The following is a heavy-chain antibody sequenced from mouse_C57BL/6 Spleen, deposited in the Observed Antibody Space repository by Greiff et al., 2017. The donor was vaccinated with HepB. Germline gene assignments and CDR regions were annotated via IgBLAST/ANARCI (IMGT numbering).Heavy chain of an antibody. CDR2: IYPGDGDT. J-gene: IGHJ3*01. CDR3: ARQDYDYDQAAWFAY. CDR1: GYAFSSSW. Sequence: VQLQQSGPELVKPGASVKISCKASGYAFSSSWMNWVKQRPGKGLEWIGRIYPGDGDTNYNGKFKGKATLTADKSSSTAYMQLSSLTSEDSAVYFCARQDYDYDQAAWFAYWGQGTLVTVSA. D-gene: IGHD2-4*01. V-gene: IGHV1-82*01.